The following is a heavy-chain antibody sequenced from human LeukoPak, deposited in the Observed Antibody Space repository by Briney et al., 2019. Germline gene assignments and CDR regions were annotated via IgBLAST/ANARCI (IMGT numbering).Heavy chain of an antibody. CDR1: GFTFSSYA. V-gene: IGHV3-23*01. CDR2: ISGSGGST. CDR3: AKGIRLWLLFFDY. D-gene: IGHD5-18*01. J-gene: IGHJ4*02. Sequence: GGSLRLSCAASGFTFSSYAMSWVRQAPGKGLEWDSAISGSGGSTYYADSVKGRFTISRDNSKNTLYLQMNSLRAEGTAVYYCAKGIRLWLLFFDYWGQGTLVTVSS.